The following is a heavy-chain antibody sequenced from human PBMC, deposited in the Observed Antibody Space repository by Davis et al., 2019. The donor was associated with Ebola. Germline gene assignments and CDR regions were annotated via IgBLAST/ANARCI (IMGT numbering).Heavy chain of an antibody. CDR3: ARGPYYDFWSEDWFDP. D-gene: IGHD3-3*01. CDR2: INGYEDKT. J-gene: IGHJ5*02. Sequence: GESLKISCAASGFTLSSYAMSWVRQAPGKGLEWVSSINGYEDKTNYADSVKGRFTISRDNSKNTLYLQMNSLRAEDTAVYYCARGPYYDFWSEDWFDPWGQGTLVTVSS. V-gene: IGHV3-23*01. CDR1: GFTLSSYA.